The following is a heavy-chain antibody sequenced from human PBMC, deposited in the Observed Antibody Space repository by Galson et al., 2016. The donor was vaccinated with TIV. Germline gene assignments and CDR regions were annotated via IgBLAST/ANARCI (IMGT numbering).Heavy chain of an antibody. V-gene: IGHV3-30*02. CDR1: GFTFSSYG. Sequence: SLRLSCAASGFTFSSYGMHWVRQAPGKGLDWVAIIWYDGSNEYYADSVKGRLTISRDNSKNTLYLQMNSLRAEDTAVYYCAKDRDLYPPFMGTFDRWGQGTMVTVSS. CDR2: IWYDGSNE. D-gene: IGHD7-27*01. J-gene: IGHJ4*02. CDR3: AKDRDLYPPFMGTFDR.